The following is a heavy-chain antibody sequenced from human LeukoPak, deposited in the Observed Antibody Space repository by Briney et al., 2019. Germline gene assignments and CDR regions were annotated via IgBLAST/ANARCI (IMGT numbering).Heavy chain of an antibody. CDR2: ISSRSSNI. CDR3: ARDEGSQPRHDAFDI. CDR1: GFTFSSYS. J-gene: IGHJ3*02. Sequence: PGGSLRLSCAASGFTFSSYSMNWVRQAPGKGREWVSSISSRSSNIYHADSVKGRFTISRDNAKNSLYLQMNSLRAEDTAVYYCARDEGSQPRHDAFDIWGQGTMVPVSS. D-gene: IGHD1-14*01. V-gene: IGHV3-21*01.